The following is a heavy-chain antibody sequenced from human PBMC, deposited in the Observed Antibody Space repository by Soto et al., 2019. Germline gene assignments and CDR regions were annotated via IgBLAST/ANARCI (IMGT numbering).Heavy chain of an antibody. CDR2: ISGSGGST. CDR1: GFTFSSYA. Sequence: SLRLSCAASGFTFSSYAMSWVRQAPGKGLEWVSAISGSGGSTYYADSVKGRFTISRDNSKNTLYLQMNSLRAEDTAVYYCAKESGSSWYYYYGMDVCGQGTTVTVSS. J-gene: IGHJ6*02. D-gene: IGHD6-13*01. CDR3: AKESGSSWYYYYGMDV. V-gene: IGHV3-23*01.